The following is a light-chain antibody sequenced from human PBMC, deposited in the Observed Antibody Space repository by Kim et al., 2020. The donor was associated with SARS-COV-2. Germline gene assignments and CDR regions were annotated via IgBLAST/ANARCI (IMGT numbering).Light chain of an antibody. V-gene: IGKV1-39*01. Sequence: DIQMTQSPSSMSASVGDRVTITCRTTQSISSHLNWYQQKPGRAPKLLISAASTLQGGVPSRFSGSGSETDFTLTISSLQPDDFATSFFQQSYITPFTFGPGTKVDIK. J-gene: IGKJ3*01. CDR1: QSISSH. CDR2: AAS. CDR3: QQSYITPFT.